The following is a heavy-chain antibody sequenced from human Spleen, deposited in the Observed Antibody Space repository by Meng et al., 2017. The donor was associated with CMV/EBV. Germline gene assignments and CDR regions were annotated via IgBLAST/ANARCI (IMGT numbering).Heavy chain of an antibody. J-gene: IGHJ4*02. CDR1: GGSISSRESY. D-gene: IGHD6-6*01. CDR2: IYYGGST. CDR3: ARDGTARPGFDY. V-gene: IGHV4-31*03. Sequence: TVSGGSISSRESYWAWIRQRPGKDLGWVRYIYYGGSTYYNPSLKRRLTISVDTSKNQFSLKLTAVTAADTAVYYCARDGTARPGFDYWGQGTLVTVSS.